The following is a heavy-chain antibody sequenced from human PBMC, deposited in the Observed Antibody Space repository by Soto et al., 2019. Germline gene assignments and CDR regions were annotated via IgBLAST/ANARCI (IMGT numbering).Heavy chain of an antibody. CDR3: AKEGSQNYYMDV. V-gene: IGHV3-30*18. Sequence: GGSLRLSCADSGFTFGSHSMFWVRQAPGKGLEWVAVITYDGSNKYYADSVKGRFTISRDNSKNTLYLQMNSLRAEDTAVYYCAKEGSQNYYMDVWGKGTTVTVSS. J-gene: IGHJ6*03. CDR2: ITYDGSNK. CDR1: GFTFGSHS.